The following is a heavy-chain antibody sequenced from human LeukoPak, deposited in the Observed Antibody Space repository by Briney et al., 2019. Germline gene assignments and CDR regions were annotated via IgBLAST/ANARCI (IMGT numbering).Heavy chain of an antibody. CDR3: ARDDYYDSSGYYGFDY. D-gene: IGHD3-22*01. CDR2: ISSSGNSI. J-gene: IGHJ4*02. V-gene: IGHV3-48*03. CDR1: GFTFSSYE. Sequence: GGSLRLSCAASGFTFSSYEMNWVRQAPGKGLEWVSYISSSGNSIYYADSVKGRFTISRDNAKNSLYLQMNSLRAEDTAVYYCARDDYYDSSGYYGFDYWGQGTLVTVSS.